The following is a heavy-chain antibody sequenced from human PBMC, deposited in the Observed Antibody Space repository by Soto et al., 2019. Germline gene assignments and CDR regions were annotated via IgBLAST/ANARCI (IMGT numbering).Heavy chain of an antibody. V-gene: IGHV4-39*01. CDR3: ATRYGPREFNH. Sequence: QLQLEESGPGLVKSSETLSLTCSVSGDSISSSSYYWGWIRQSPGEGLEWIGNIHGNGGTQYNPSLSGRVITSIVTSANPFSLRLTSWTAADTAVYYCATRYGPREFNHRGQGSLVTVSS. CDR2: IHGNGGT. CDR1: GDSISSSSYY. J-gene: IGHJ4*02. D-gene: IGHD3-9*01.